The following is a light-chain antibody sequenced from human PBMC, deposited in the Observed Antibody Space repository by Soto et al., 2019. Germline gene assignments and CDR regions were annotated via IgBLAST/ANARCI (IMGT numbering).Light chain of an antibody. Sequence: DIPMTQSPSSLSASVGDRVTITCRASQTITSYLHWYQQKPGKAPDLLIYGASSLQTGVPSRFSGSGSGTDFTHTITSLQPEDFATYYCQQSYITPYTFGQGTKLEIK. V-gene: IGKV1-39*01. CDR1: QTITSY. J-gene: IGKJ2*01. CDR3: QQSYITPYT. CDR2: GAS.